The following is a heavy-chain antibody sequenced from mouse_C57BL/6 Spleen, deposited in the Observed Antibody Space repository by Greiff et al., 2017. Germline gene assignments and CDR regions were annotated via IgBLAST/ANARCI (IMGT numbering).Heavy chain of an antibody. CDR1: GYTFTDYE. J-gene: IGHJ2*01. V-gene: IGHV1-15*01. CDR3: TRGDWDY. CDR2: IDPETGGT. D-gene: IGHD3-3*01. Sequence: QVQLQQSGAELVRPGASVTLSCKASGYTFTDYEMHWVKQTPVHGLEWIGAIDPETGGTAYNQKFKGKAILTADKSSSTAYMELRSLASDDSAVYDCTRGDWDYWGQGTTLTVSS.